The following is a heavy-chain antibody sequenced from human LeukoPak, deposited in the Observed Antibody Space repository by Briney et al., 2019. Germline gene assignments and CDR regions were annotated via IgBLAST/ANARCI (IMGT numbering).Heavy chain of an antibody. CDR3: ASLHYYDPSIDY. Sequence: GGSLRLSCAASGFTFSSCWMHWVRQAPGKGLVWVSRINSDGSSTSYADSVKGRFTISRDNAKNTLYLQMNSLRAEDTAVYYCASLHYYDPSIDYWGQGTLVTVSS. D-gene: IGHD3-22*01. J-gene: IGHJ4*02. V-gene: IGHV3-74*01. CDR2: INSDGSST. CDR1: GFTFSSCW.